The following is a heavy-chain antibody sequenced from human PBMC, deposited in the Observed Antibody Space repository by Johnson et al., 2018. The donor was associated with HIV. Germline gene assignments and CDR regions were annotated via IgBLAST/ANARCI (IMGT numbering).Heavy chain of an antibody. Sequence: VQLVESGGGVVQPGRSVRLYCAASGFMFSTYGMHWVRQAPGKGPEWVAVIWYDGSNEHYADSVTGRFTISRDNSKNTLYPQMNSLRAEDTAVYYCARDRGWELLLGAFDIWGQGTMVTVSS. D-gene: IGHD1-26*01. J-gene: IGHJ3*02. CDR1: GFMFSTYG. CDR2: IWYDGSNE. CDR3: ARDRGWELLLGAFDI. V-gene: IGHV3-33*01.